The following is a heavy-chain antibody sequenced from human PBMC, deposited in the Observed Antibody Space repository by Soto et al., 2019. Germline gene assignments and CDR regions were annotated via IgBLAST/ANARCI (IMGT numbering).Heavy chain of an antibody. J-gene: IGHJ5*02. D-gene: IGHD3-16*01. Sequence: PSETLSLTCTVSGGSINSYYWNWIRQPPGKGLEWIGYIYYSGSTNYNPSLKSRVTISVDTSKNQFSLKVNSVTAADTAVYYCAGGWGQMTPPRGRVLASWGQGTLSPSPQ. CDR3: AGGWGQMTPPRGRVLAS. CDR1: GGSINSYY. CDR2: IYYSGST. V-gene: IGHV4-59*01.